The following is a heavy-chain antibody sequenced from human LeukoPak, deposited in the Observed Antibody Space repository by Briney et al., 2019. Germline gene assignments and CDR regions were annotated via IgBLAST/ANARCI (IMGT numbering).Heavy chain of an antibody. CDR1: EYTFTCYY. Sequence: GASVMVSCKASEYTFTCYYMHWVRQAPGPGLEGVGRINPNSGGTNYAQKYQGRVTMTRDTSISTAYMELSRLRSDDTAVYYWVGGDSSSWYAGYQPRRYNWFDPWGQGTLVTVSS. CDR2: INPNSGGT. CDR3: VGGDSSSWYAGYQPRRYNWFDP. J-gene: IGHJ5*02. D-gene: IGHD6-13*01. V-gene: IGHV1-2*06.